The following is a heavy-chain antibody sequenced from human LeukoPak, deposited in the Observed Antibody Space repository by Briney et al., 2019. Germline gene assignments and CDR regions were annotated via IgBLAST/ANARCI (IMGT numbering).Heavy chain of an antibody. CDR2: ISSSGSTI. J-gene: IGHJ6*03. CDR1: GFTFSSYE. V-gene: IGHV3-48*03. Sequence: GGSLRLSCAASGFTFSSYEMNWVRQATGKGLEWVSYISSSGSTIYYADSVKGRFTISRDNAKNSLYLQMNSLKAEDTAVYYCARDHVVAVLRFLEWLSVGMDVWGKGTTVTVSS. CDR3: ARDHVVAVLRFLEWLSVGMDV. D-gene: IGHD3-3*01.